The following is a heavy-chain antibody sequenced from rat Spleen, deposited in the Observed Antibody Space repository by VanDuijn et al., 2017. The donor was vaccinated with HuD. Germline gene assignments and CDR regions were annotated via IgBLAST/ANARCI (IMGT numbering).Heavy chain of an antibody. CDR2: ISYEGSST. CDR1: GFTFSDYY. J-gene: IGHJ2*01. Sequence: EVQLVESGGGLVQPGRSLKLSCAASGFTFSDYYMAWVRQAPKKGLEWVASISYEGSSTYYGDSVKGRFTISRDNAKNTLYLQMNSLRSEDTATYYCTNLPHTLGDYWGQGVMVTVSS. D-gene: IGHD1-7*01. CDR3: TNLPHTLGDY. V-gene: IGHV5-22*01.